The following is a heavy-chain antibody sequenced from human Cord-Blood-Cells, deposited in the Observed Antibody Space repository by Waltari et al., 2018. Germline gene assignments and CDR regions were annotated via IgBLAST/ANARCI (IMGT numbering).Heavy chain of an antibody. CDR2: INHSGST. CDR3: ARVYSGSFLFDY. Sequence: QVQLQQWGAGLLKPSETLSLTCAVYGGSSSGYYWSWTRQPQGKGLDWIGEINHSGSTNYNPSLKSRVTISVDTSKNQFSLKLSSVTAADTAVYYCARVYSGSFLFDYWGQGTLVTVSS. CDR1: GGSSSGYY. V-gene: IGHV4-34*01. D-gene: IGHD1-26*01. J-gene: IGHJ4*02.